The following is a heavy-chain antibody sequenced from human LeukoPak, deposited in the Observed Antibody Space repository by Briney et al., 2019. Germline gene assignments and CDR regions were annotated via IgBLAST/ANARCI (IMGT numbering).Heavy chain of an antibody. CDR2: VYDDGST. J-gene: IGHJ3*02. CDR3: ARDRRYYYDSSSSDAIDI. Sequence: PGGSLRLSCAASGFTVSSNYMSWVRQAPGKGLEWVSVVYDDGSTYYADSVKGRFAISRDNSKNTLYLQMNSLRTEDTAVYYCARDRRYYYDSSSSDAIDIWGQGTMVTVSS. CDR1: GFTVSSNY. D-gene: IGHD3-22*01. V-gene: IGHV3-66*02.